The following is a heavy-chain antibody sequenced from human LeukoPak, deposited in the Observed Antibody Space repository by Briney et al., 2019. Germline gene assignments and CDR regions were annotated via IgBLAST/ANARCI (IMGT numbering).Heavy chain of an antibody. CDR1: GFTFSSYG. CDR2: IRYDGSNK. CDR3: AKASTPEYYFDY. V-gene: IGHV3-30*02. Sequence: GGSLRLSCAASGFTFSSYGMHWVRQAPGKGLEWLAFIRYDGSNKYYADSVKGRFTISRDNSKNTLYLQMNSLRAEDTAVYYCAKASTPEYYFDYWGQGTLVTVSS. J-gene: IGHJ4*02.